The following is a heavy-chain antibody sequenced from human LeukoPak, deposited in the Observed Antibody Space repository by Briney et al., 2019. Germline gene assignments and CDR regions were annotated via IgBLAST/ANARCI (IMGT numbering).Heavy chain of an antibody. CDR3: AKSPTVDAAFDI. V-gene: IGHV3-23*01. Sequence: GGSLRPSCAASGFTFSSYAMNWVRQAPGKGLEWVSGIGYTGDSTFYADSVKGRFTVSRDSSKNTLFPHMNSLRAEDTALYYCAKSPTVDAAFDIWGQGTMVTVSS. CDR1: GFTFSSYA. D-gene: IGHD4-23*01. CDR2: IGYTGDST. J-gene: IGHJ3*02.